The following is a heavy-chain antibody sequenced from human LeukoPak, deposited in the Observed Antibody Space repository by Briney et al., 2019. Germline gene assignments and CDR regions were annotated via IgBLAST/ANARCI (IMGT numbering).Heavy chain of an antibody. J-gene: IGHJ5*02. CDR2: INHSGST. Sequence: SETLSLTCAVYGGSFSGYYWSWIRQPPGKGLEWIGEINHSGSTNYNPSLKSRVTISVDTSKNQFSLKLSSVTAADTAAYYCARKRQLIGFDPWGQGTLVTVSS. V-gene: IGHV4-34*01. CDR3: ARKRQLIGFDP. CDR1: GGSFSGYY. D-gene: IGHD6-13*01.